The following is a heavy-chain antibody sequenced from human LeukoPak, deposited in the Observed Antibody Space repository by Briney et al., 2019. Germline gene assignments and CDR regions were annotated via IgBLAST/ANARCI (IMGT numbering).Heavy chain of an antibody. Sequence: PGGSLRLSCAASGFTFSSYSMNWVRQAPGKGLEWVSSISSSSSYIYYADSVKGRFTISRDNAKNSLYLQMNSLRAEDTAVYYCARGDYYDILTGRGAEIDYWGQGTLVTVSS. D-gene: IGHD3-9*01. J-gene: IGHJ4*02. CDR3: ARGDYYDILTGRGAEIDY. V-gene: IGHV3-21*01. CDR1: GFTFSSYS. CDR2: ISSSSSYI.